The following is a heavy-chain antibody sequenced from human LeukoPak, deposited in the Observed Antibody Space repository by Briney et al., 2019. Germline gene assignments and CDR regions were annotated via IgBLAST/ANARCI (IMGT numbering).Heavy chain of an antibody. J-gene: IGHJ6*04. Sequence: SETLSLTCTVSGGSISSYYWSWIRQPPGKGLEWIGYIYYSGSTNYNPSLKGRVTISVDTSKNQFSLKLSSVTAADTAVYYCARAGGVLRYFDWLSPPNYGMDVWGKGTTVTVSS. CDR1: GGSISSYY. CDR2: IYYSGST. V-gene: IGHV4-59*01. D-gene: IGHD3-9*01. CDR3: ARAGGVLRYFDWLSPPNYGMDV.